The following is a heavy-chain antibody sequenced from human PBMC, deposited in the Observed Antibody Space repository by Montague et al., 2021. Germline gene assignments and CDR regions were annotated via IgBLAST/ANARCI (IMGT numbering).Heavy chain of an antibody. CDR3: AKDHDYCESSHYSGDYYYGMDV. CDR1: GFTFRSFT. D-gene: IGHD4-11*01. Sequence: SLRLSCAASGFTFRSFTMHWVRQAPGKGLEWVAAISHNRRNEYYAESVKGRFTISRDNSKNTLYLQMNSLRAEDTAVYHCAKDHDYCESSHYSGDYYYGMDVWGQGTMVTVSS. V-gene: IGHV3-30*18. CDR2: ISHNRRNE. J-gene: IGHJ6*02.